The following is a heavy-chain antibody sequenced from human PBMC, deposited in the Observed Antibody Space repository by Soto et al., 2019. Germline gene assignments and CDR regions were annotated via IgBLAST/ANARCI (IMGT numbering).Heavy chain of an antibody. Sequence: ALVKVSCKASGYTFTGYYMHWVRQAPGQGLEWMGWINPNSGGTNYAQKFQGWVTMTRDTSISTAYMELSRLRSDDTAVYYCARGGRIAAAGKGYYGMDVWGQGTTVTSP. CDR2: INPNSGGT. J-gene: IGHJ6*02. CDR3: ARGGRIAAAGKGYYGMDV. V-gene: IGHV1-2*04. D-gene: IGHD6-13*01. CDR1: GYTFTGYY.